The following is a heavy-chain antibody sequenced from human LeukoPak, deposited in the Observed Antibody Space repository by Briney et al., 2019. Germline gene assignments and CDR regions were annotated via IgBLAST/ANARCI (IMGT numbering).Heavy chain of an antibody. D-gene: IGHD3-22*01. CDR2: ISSSSSYI. Sequence: GSLRLSCAASGFPFSSYSMNWVRPAPGKGLEGVSSISSSSSYIYYADSVKGRFTISRDNAKNSLYLQMNSLRADDTAVYYCAIPSSYDGSRYYHAYWGQGTLVSVSS. V-gene: IGHV3-21*01. J-gene: IGHJ4*02. CDR1: GFPFSSYS. CDR3: AIPSSYDGSRYYHAY.